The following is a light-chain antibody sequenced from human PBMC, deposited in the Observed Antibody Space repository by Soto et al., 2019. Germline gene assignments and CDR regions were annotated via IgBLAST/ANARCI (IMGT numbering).Light chain of an antibody. CDR1: SSDVGDYNY. CDR2: DVS. V-gene: IGLV2-14*01. Sequence: QYALTQPASVSGSPGQSITISCTGTSSDVGDYNYVSWYQQHPGKAPKLMIYDVSNRPSGVSNRFSGSKSGSTASLTISGLQAEDEADYYCSSYTSSTTRVFGTGTQLTVL. J-gene: IGLJ1*01. CDR3: SSYTSSTTRV.